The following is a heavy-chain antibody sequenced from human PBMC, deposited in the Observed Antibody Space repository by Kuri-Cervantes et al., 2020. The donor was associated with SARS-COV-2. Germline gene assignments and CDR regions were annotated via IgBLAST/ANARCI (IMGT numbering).Heavy chain of an antibody. Sequence: GGSLRLSCAASEFIFSSSWMSWVRQAPGKGLEWVANIKQDGSEKYYLDSVKGRFTICRDNAKKSLYLQMNSLRVENTAVYYCARSSGWYDYWGQGTLVTVSS. V-gene: IGHV3-7*05. CDR1: EFIFSSSW. J-gene: IGHJ4*02. CDR3: ARSSGWYDY. D-gene: IGHD6-19*01. CDR2: IKQDGSEK.